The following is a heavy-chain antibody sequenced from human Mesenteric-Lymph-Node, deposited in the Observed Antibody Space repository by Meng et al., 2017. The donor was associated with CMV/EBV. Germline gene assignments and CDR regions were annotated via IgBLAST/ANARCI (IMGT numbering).Heavy chain of an antibody. J-gene: IGHJ4*02. CDR2: IKYDGSET. Sequence: ETLSLTCAASGFTFSSFWMAWVRQAPGKGLEWVANIKYDGSETHYVDSVKGRFSISRDNAEGSVYLHLNSLRAEDTAVYYCARESQFNDFWSGYLYSFDYWGQGILVTVSS. D-gene: IGHD3-3*01. CDR1: GFTFSSFW. CDR3: ARESQFNDFWSGYLYSFDY. V-gene: IGHV3-7*01.